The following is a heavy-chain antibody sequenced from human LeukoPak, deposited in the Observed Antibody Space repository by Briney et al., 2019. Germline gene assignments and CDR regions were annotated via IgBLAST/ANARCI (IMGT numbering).Heavy chain of an antibody. V-gene: IGHV3-64*01. D-gene: IGHD1-26*01. J-gene: IGHJ5*02. CDR2: ISSNGGST. CDR1: GFTFSSYA. CDR3: AREFPSGSYTP. Sequence: TGGSLRLSCAASGFTFSSYAMHWVRQAPGKGLEYVSAISSNGGSTYYANSVKGRFTISRDNSKNTLYLQMGSLRAEDMAVYYCAREFPSGSYTPWGQGTLVTVSS.